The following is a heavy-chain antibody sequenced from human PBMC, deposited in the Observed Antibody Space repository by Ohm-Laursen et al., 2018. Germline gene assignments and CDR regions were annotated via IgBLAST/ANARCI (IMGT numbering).Heavy chain of an antibody. CDR2: IYYSGST. CDR1: GDSISSYY. J-gene: IGHJ4*02. V-gene: IGHV4-59*01. Sequence: GTLSLTWSVSGDSISSYYWSWVRQPPGKGLEWIGYIYYSGSTNSNPYLENRVTISVDTSKNQFSLKLSSMTAADTAVYYCAKSPRGWYSLFDTWGQGTLVTVSS. CDR3: AKSPRGWYSLFDT. D-gene: IGHD6-19*01.